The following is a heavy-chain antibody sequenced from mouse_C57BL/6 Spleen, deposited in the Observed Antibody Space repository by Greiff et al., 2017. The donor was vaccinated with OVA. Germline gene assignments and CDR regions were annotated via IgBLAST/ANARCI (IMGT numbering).Heavy chain of an antibody. CDR2: IYPGDGDT. V-gene: IGHV1-82*01. CDR1: GYAFSSSW. CDR3: ARSNYYGSSHWYFDV. J-gene: IGHJ1*03. D-gene: IGHD1-1*01. Sequence: QVQLQQSGPELVKPGASVKISCKASGYAFSSSWMHWVKQRPGKGLEWIGRIYPGDGDTNYNGKFKGKATLTADKSSSTAYMQLSSLTSEDSAVYFCARSNYYGSSHWYFDVWGTGTTVTVSS.